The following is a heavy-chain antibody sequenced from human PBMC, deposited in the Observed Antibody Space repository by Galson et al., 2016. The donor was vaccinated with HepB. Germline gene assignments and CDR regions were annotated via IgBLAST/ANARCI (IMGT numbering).Heavy chain of an antibody. V-gene: IGHV3-23*01. CDR2: ITGSGGWI. J-gene: IGHJ4*02. D-gene: IGHD2-15*01. CDR3: AKDGGYCSDAICYYRNS. Sequence: SLRLSCAASGFTFSSYAMSWVRQAPGKGLEWVSTITGSGGWIKYADSVKGRLITSRDNSKNTLYLQLNSLRAKDTAVYYCAKDGGYCSDAICYYRNSWGQGTLVTVS. CDR1: GFTFSSYA.